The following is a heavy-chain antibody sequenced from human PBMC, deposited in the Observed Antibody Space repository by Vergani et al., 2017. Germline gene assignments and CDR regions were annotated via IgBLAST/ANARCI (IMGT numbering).Heavy chain of an antibody. CDR1: GYSFTSYW. CDR2: IDPSDSYT. CDR3: ARLAAFVTRNYDMLTGYYTNWFDR. J-gene: IGHJ5*02. D-gene: IGHD3-9*01. Sequence: EVQLVQSGAEVQKPGESLRISCKGSGYSFTSYWISWVRQMPGKGLEWMGRIDPSDSYTNYSPSFQGHVTISADKSISTAYLQWSSLKASDTAMYSCARLAAFVTRNYDMLTGYYTNWFDRWGEGRLVAVS. V-gene: IGHV5-10-1*03.